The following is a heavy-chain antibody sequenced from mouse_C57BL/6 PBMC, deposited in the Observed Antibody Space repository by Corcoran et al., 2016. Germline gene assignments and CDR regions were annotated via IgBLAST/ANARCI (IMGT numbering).Heavy chain of an antibody. CDR2: INTYSGVP. V-gene: IGHV9-3*01. J-gene: IGHJ1*03. D-gene: IGHD1-1*01. Sequence: QIQLVQSGPELKKPGETVKISCKASGYTFTTYGMSWVKQAPGKGLKWMGWINTYSGVPTYADDFKGRFAFSLETSASTVYLQINNLKNEDTATYFCARWITTVGYFDGGGTGTTVTVSS. CDR3: ARWITTVGYFDG. CDR1: GYTFTTYG.